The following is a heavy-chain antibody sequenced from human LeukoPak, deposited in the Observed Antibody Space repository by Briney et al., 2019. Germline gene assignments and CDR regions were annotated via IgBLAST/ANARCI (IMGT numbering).Heavy chain of an antibody. V-gene: IGHV1-69*04. CDR2: IIPILGIA. CDR3: ARDEATEYYYDSSGYYYFD. CDR1: GGTFSSYT. J-gene: IGHJ4*02. Sequence: SVKVSCKAPGGTFSSYTISWVRQAPGQGLEWMGRIIPILGIANYAQKFQGRVTITADKSTSTAYMELSSLRSEDTAVYYCARDEATEYYYDSSGYYYFDWGQGTLVTVSS. D-gene: IGHD3-22*01.